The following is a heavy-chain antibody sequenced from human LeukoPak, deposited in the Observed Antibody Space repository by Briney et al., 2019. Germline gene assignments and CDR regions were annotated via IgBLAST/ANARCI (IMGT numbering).Heavy chain of an antibody. V-gene: IGHV4-34*01. J-gene: IGHJ4*02. CDR2: INHSGST. CDR1: GGSFSGYY. Sequence: RSSETLSLTCAVYGGSFSGYYWSWIRQPPGKGLEWTGEINHSGSTNYNPSLKSRVTISVDTSKNQFSLKLSSVTAADTAVYYCARAGGDIVATNSEALDYWGQGTLVTVSS. CDR3: ARAGGDIVATNSEALDY. D-gene: IGHD5-12*01.